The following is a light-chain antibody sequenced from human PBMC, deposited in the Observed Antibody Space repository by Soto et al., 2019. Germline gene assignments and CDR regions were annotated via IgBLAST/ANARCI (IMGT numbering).Light chain of an antibody. J-gene: IGKJ5*01. CDR3: QQSYSTPIT. Sequence: GDIVTITCRASQSISRYLNLYQQKPGKAPKLLIYAASSLQSGVPSRFSGSGSGTDFTLTISSLQPEDFETYYCQQSYSTPITFGQGTRLEIK. CDR1: QSISRY. CDR2: AAS. V-gene: IGKV1-39*01.